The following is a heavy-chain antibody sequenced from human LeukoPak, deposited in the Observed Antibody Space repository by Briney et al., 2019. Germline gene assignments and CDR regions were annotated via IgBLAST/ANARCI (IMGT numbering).Heavy chain of an antibody. J-gene: IGHJ6*03. D-gene: IGHD5-24*01. CDR2: ISGSGDRT. Sequence: PGGSLRLSCAASGFTFSSSAMSWVRQAPGKGLQWVSSISGSGDRTYYADSVKGRFTISRDNSKNTLYLQMNSLRAEDTAVYYCAKDKSGRLQFHMDVWGKGTTVTISS. CDR3: AKDKSGRLQFHMDV. V-gene: IGHV3-23*01. CDR1: GFTFSSSA.